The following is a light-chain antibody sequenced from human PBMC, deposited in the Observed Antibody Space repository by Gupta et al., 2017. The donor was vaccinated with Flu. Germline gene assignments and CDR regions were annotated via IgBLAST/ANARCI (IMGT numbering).Light chain of an antibody. Sequence: PSTLSASGGDSVTITCRASQGVGRWLAWYQQKPGNAPRLLIYEASNLERGVPSRFSGSGAGTELTLTISGLQPDDFGTYYCQQYGSPSGTFGQGTKVEIK. CDR2: EAS. CDR1: QGVGRW. V-gene: IGKV1-5*03. J-gene: IGKJ1*01. CDR3: QQYGSPSGT.